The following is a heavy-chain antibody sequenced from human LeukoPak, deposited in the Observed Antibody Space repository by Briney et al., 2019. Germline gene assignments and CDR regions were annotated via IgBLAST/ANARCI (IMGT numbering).Heavy chain of an antibody. CDR2: ISYDGSYK. CDR3: ARVAHFDRGMDV. Sequence: SGGSLRLSCAASGFTFSSYGMHWVRQAPGKGLEWVAVISYDGSYKYYADSVKGRFTISRDNSKNTLYLQMNSLRSEDTAVYFCARVAHFDRGMDVWGQGTTVTVSS. D-gene: IGHD3-9*01. CDR1: GFTFSSYG. V-gene: IGHV3-30*03. J-gene: IGHJ6*02.